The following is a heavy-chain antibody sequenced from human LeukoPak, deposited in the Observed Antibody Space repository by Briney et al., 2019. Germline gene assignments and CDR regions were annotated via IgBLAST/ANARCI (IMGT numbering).Heavy chain of an antibody. V-gene: IGHV3-23*01. Sequence: GGSLRLSCAASGFTFSSYAMSWVRQAPGKGLEWVSAISGSGGSTYYADSVKGRLTISRDNSKNTLYLQMNGLRAEDTAVYYCAKWPASYYYYYMDVWGKGTTVTVSS. J-gene: IGHJ6*03. CDR3: AKWPASYYYYYMDV. CDR1: GFTFSSYA. CDR2: ISGSGGST.